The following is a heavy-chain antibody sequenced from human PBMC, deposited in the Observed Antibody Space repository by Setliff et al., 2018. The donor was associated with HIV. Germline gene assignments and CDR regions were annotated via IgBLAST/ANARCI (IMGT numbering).Heavy chain of an antibody. CDR2: LPHSGAT. CDR3: ARRAYYDFWSGFYLSIANRFDS. CDR1: GGSIRSRDYS. J-gene: IGHJ5*01. V-gene: IGHV4-39*01. D-gene: IGHD3-3*01. Sequence: SETLSLTCTVSGGSIRSRDYSWGWIRQPPGKGLEWIVSLPHSGATFYNPSLRSRVTTSEDTSKNQFSLKLSSVTAADPAVYYCARRAYYDFWSGFYLSIANRFDSWGQGILVTVSS.